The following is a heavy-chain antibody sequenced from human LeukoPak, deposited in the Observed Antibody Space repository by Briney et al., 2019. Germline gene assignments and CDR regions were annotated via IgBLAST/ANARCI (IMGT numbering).Heavy chain of an antibody. CDR3: ATDSIGPATDFDY. J-gene: IGHJ4*02. CDR1: GFTFSAYG. D-gene: IGHD2-2*01. Sequence: GGSLRLSCAASGFTFSAYGMHWVRQAPGKGLEWVAVIWSDGGKSYNSDSVKGRFTIPRDNSKNTLYLQMNSLRADDTAVYYCATDSIGPATDFDYWGQGTLVTVSS. CDR2: IWSDGGKS. V-gene: IGHV3-33*01.